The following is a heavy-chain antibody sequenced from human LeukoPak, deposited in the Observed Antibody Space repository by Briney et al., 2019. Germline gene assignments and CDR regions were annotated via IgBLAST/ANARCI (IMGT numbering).Heavy chain of an antibody. CDR2: IYYSGST. V-gene: IGHV4-59*01. J-gene: IGHJ6*04. CDR3: ARDKDYGDYPYYYYGMDV. D-gene: IGHD4-17*01. CDR1: GGSISSYY. Sequence: SETLSLTCTVSGGSISSYYWSWIRQPPGKGLEWIGYIYYSGSTNYNPSLKSRVTISVDTSKNQFSLKLSSVTAADTAVYYCARDKDYGDYPYYYYGMDVWGKGPTVTVSS.